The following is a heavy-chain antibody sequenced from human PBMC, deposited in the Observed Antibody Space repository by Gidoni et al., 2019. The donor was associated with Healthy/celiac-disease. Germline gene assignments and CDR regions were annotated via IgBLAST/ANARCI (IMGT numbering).Heavy chain of an antibody. CDR3: ARSPVHAFDI. V-gene: IGHV3-30-3*01. D-gene: IGHD3-10*02. J-gene: IGHJ3*02. Sequence: QVQLVESGGGVVQPGRSLRLSCAASGFTFSSYAMHWVRQAPGKGLEWVAVISYDGSNKYYADSVKGRFTISRDNSKNTLYLQMNSLRAEDTAVYYCARSPVHAFDIWGQGTMVTVSS. CDR1: GFTFSSYA. CDR2: ISYDGSNK.